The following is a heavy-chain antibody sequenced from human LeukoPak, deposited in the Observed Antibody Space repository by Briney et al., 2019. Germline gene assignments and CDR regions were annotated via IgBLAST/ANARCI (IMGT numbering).Heavy chain of an antibody. CDR2: IYYSGST. Sequence: SETLSLTCTVSGGSISSSSYYWGWIRQPPGRGLEWIGSIYYSGSTYYNPSLKSQVTISVDTSKNQFSLKLSSVTAADTAVYYCARGPHYYGSGSYRTYNWFDPWGQGTLVTVSS. D-gene: IGHD3-10*01. V-gene: IGHV4-39*01. CDR3: ARGPHYYGSGSYRTYNWFDP. J-gene: IGHJ5*02. CDR1: GGSISSSSYY.